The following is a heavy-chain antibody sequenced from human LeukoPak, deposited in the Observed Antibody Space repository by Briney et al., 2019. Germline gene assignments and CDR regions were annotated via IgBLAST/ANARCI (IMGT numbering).Heavy chain of an antibody. J-gene: IGHJ4*02. CDR3: ALGTRGVMSDY. D-gene: IGHD3-10*01. V-gene: IGHV3-23*01. CDR2: ITGSGANT. CDR1: GFTFSSYA. Sequence: GGSLRLSCAASGFTFSSYAMTWVRQAPGKGLEWVSTITGSGANTYYADSVKGRFTISRDNSKNTLYLQMNSLRAEDTAIYYCALGTRGVMSDYWGQGTLVTVAS.